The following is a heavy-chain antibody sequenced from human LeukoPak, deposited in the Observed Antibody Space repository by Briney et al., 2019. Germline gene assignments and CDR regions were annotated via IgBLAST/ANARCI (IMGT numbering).Heavy chain of an antibody. J-gene: IGHJ4*02. CDR3: ARGGTVTDVSFDY. CDR2: INHSGST. D-gene: IGHD4-4*01. Sequence: EINHSGSTNYNPSLKSRVTISVDTSKNQFSLKLSSVTAADTAVYYCARGGTVTDVSFDYWGQGTLVTVSS. V-gene: IGHV4-34*01.